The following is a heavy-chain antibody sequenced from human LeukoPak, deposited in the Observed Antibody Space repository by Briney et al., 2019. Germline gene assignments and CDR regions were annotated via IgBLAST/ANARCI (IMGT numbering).Heavy chain of an antibody. V-gene: IGHV1-69*05. D-gene: IGHD6-6*01. CDR3: ARSGSGASSSVDY. CDR1: GGTFSSYA. CDR2: IIPIFGTA. J-gene: IGHJ4*02. Sequence: SVKVSRKASGGTFSSYAISWVRQAPGQGLEWMGGIIPIFGTANYAQKFQGRVTITTDESTSTAYMELSSLRSEDTAVYYCARSGSGASSSVDYWGQGTLVTVSS.